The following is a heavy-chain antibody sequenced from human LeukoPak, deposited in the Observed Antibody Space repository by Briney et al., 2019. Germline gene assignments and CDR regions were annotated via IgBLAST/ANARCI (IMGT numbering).Heavy chain of an antibody. D-gene: IGHD2-2*02. J-gene: IGHJ4*02. CDR2: IKQDGSEK. CDR1: GFTFSSCW. CDR3: ARAKVVPAAIRSYYFDY. V-gene: IGHV3-7*01. Sequence: GGSLRLSCAASGFTFSSCWMSWVRQAPGKGLEWVANIKQDGSEKYYVDSVKGRFTISRDNAKNSLYLQMNSLRAEDTAVYYCARAKVVPAAIRSYYFDYWGQGTLVTVSS.